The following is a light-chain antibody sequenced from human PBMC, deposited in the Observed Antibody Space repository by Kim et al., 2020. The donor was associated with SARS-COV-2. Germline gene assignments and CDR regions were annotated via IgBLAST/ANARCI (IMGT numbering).Light chain of an antibody. J-gene: IGLJ1*01. CDR3: QVWDSYSDHPYV. Sequence: SYELTQPPSVSVAPGKTARITCGGNNIGSKSVHWYKQKPGQAPVLVIYHDSDRPSGIPERFSGSNSGNTATLTISRVEAGDEADYYCQVWDSYSDHPYVFGTGTKVTVL. CDR1: NIGSKS. CDR2: HDS. V-gene: IGLV3-21*04.